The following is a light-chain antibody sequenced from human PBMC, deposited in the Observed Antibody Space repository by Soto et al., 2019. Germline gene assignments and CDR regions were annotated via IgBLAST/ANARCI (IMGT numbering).Light chain of an antibody. CDR2: DVS. V-gene: IGLV2-11*01. Sequence: QSALTQPRSVSGSPGQSVTISCTGTSSDVGGYNYVSWYQQHPGKAPKLMIYDVSQRPSGVPDRFSGSKSGNMASLTISGLQTDDEADYYCCSYAGSYTFGAFGGGTKLTVL. CDR1: SSDVGGYNY. CDR3: CSYAGSYTFGA. J-gene: IGLJ2*01.